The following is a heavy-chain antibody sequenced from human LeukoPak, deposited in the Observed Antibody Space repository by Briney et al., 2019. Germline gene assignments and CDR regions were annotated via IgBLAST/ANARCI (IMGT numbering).Heavy chain of an antibody. CDR1: GCSISTSSYY. Sequence: SETLSLTCTVSGCSISTSSYYWGWNRQPPGKGLEWLVSIYYGGSTYYNPSLKSRVTISVETSKNQFSLKLTSVTAADTAIYYCARDTSGYYSFDYWGQGTLLTVSS. V-gene: IGHV4-39*01. CDR3: ARDTSGYYSFDY. J-gene: IGHJ4*02. D-gene: IGHD3-22*01. CDR2: IYYGGST.